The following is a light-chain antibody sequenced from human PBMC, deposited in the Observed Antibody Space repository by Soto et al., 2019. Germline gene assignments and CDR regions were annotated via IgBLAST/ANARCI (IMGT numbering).Light chain of an antibody. CDR2: KAS. Sequence: DIQMTQSPSTLSASVGDRVTITCRASQSISNWLAWYQQKPGKAPKLLIYKASSLESGVPSRFSGSGSGTEFTLTIISLQSEDFAVYYCQQYNNWPLTFGGGTKVDIK. J-gene: IGKJ4*01. CDR3: QQYNNWPLT. V-gene: IGKV1-5*03. CDR1: QSISNW.